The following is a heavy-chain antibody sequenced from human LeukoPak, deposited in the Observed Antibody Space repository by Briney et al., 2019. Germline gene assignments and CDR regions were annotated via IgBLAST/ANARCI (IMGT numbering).Heavy chain of an antibody. Sequence: SETLSLTCAVSGGSISSYFWSWIRQPPGKGLEWIAYIYYSGSTNYNPSLKGRVTISVDTSRNQFSLKLSSATAADTAVYYCARGVPTSYYYESAAYYFDYWGQGTPVTVSS. CDR3: ARGVPTSYYYESAAYYFDY. CDR1: GGSISSYF. D-gene: IGHD3-22*01. J-gene: IGHJ4*02. CDR2: IYYSGST. V-gene: IGHV4-59*01.